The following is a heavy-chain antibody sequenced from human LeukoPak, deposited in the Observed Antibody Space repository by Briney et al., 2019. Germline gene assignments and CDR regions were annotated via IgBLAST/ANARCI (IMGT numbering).Heavy chain of an antibody. CDR1: GFTVSNIY. CDR3: VRDRGIASTGGYGMDV. J-gene: IGHJ6*02. CDR2: IHSGGIT. D-gene: IGHD6-13*01. Sequence: PGGSLRLSCAASGFTVSNIYMSWVRQAPGTGLEWVSIIHSGGITHYADSVKGRFTISRDNSKNTLYLQMNSLRAEDTAVYYCVRDRGIASTGGYGMDVRGQGTTVTVSS. V-gene: IGHV3-53*01.